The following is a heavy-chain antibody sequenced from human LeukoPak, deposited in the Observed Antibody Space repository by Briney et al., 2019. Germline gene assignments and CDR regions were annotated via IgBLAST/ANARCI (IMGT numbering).Heavy chain of an antibody. D-gene: IGHD6-6*01. Sequence: SETLSHTCAVYGGSFSGYYWSWIRQPPGKGLEWIGEINHSGSTNYNPSLKSRVTISVDTSKNQFSLKLSSVTAADTAVYYCARVNSSSSLDYWGQGTLVTVSS. J-gene: IGHJ4*02. CDR1: GGSFSGYY. CDR2: INHSGST. CDR3: ARVNSSSSLDY. V-gene: IGHV4-34*01.